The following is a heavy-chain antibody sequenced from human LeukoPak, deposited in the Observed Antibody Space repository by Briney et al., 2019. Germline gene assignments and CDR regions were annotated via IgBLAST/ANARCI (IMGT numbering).Heavy chain of an antibody. CDR1: GFTFSSYA. J-gene: IGHJ4*02. CDR2: ISGSGGST. Sequence: GGSLGLSCAASGFTFSSYAMSWVRQAPGKGLEWVSAISGSGGSTYYADSVKGRFTISRDNSKNTLYLQMNSLRAEDTAVYYCAKDAAAGITMIADPFDYWGQGTLVTVSS. V-gene: IGHV3-23*01. CDR3: AKDAAAGITMIADPFDY. D-gene: IGHD3-22*01.